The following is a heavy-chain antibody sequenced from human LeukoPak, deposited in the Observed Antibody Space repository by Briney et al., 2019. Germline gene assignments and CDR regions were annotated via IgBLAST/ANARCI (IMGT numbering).Heavy chain of an antibody. CDR2: IRGSGDTT. D-gene: IGHD3-10*01. Sequence: GGSLRLSCAASGFTFSTYPMSWVRQAPGKGLEWVSLIRGSGDTTYYADSVKGRFTISRDNSKNTLYLQMNSLRVEDTAVYFCAKETELVWFGELLGWLDPWGQGTLVTVSS. CDR3: AKETELVWFGELLGWLDP. V-gene: IGHV3-23*01. CDR1: GFTFSTYP. J-gene: IGHJ5*02.